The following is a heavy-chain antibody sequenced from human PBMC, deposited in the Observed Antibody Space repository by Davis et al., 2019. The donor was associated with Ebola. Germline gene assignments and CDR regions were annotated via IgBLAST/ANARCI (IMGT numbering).Heavy chain of an antibody. J-gene: IGHJ6*04. CDR3: SRDLKQRPPAYYYGMDV. CDR2: IISKAYGRKP. D-gene: IGHD6-6*01. CDR1: GFTLYSYA. V-gene: IGHV3-49*04. Sequence: GGSLRLSCAASGFTLYSYAMSWVRQAPGKGLELVGFIISKAYGRKPAYAASMKGRFTISRDDSKTIAYLQLDSLKTEDTAVYYCSRDLKQRPPAYYYGMDVWGKGTTVTVSS.